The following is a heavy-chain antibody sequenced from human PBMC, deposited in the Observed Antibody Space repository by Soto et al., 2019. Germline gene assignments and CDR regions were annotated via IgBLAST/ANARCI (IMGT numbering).Heavy chain of an antibody. CDR2: ISYDGSNK. CDR3: ARDPDKAMVLGVYFDY. V-gene: IGHV3-30-3*01. CDR1: GFTFSSYA. J-gene: IGHJ4*02. D-gene: IGHD5-18*01. Sequence: PGGSLRLSCAASGFTFSSYAMHWVRQAPGKGLEWVAVISYDGSNKYYADSVKGRFTISRDNSKNTLYLQMNSLRAEDTAVYYCARDPDKAMVLGVYFDYWGQGTLVTVPA.